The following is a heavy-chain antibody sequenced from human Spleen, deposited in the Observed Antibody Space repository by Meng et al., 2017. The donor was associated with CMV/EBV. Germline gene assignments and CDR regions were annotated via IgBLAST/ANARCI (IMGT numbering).Heavy chain of an antibody. CDR3: ARVRNWNYVYFDY. Sequence: GGSLRLSCAASGFTFNTYAMTWVRQAPGKGLEWVAVISYDGSNKYYADSVKGRFTISRDNSKNTLYLQMNSLRAEDTAVYYCARVRNWNYVYFDYWGQGTLVTVSS. J-gene: IGHJ4*02. V-gene: IGHV3-30-3*01. CDR2: ISYDGSNK. D-gene: IGHD1-7*01. CDR1: GFTFNTYA.